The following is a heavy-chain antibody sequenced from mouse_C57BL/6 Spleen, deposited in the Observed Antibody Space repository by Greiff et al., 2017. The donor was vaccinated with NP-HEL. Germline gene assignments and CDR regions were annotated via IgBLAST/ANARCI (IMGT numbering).Heavy chain of an antibody. D-gene: IGHD6-5*01. CDR2: ISSGSSTI. Sequence: EVQVVESGGGLVKPGGSLKLSCAASGFTFSDYGMHWVRQAPEKGLEWVAYISSGSSTIYYADTVKGRFTISRDNAKNTLFLQMTSLRSEDTAMYYCASPYDYSAMDYWGQGTSVTVSS. CDR3: ASPYDYSAMDY. CDR1: GFTFSDYG. V-gene: IGHV5-17*01. J-gene: IGHJ4*01.